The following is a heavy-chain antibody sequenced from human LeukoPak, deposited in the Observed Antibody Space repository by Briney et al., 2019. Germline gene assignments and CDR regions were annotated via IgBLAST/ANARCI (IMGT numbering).Heavy chain of an antibody. D-gene: IGHD5-18*01. CDR3: ARDGDTSMVTGRFDY. CDR1: GFTFSSYS. V-gene: IGHV3-48*04. Sequence: GGSLRLSCAASGFTFSSYSMNWVRQAPGKGLEWVSYISSGGGIIKYVDSVKGRFTISRDNAKNSVYLQMNSLRAEDTAVYYCARDGDTSMVTGRFDYWGQGTLVTVSS. J-gene: IGHJ4*02. CDR2: ISSGGGII.